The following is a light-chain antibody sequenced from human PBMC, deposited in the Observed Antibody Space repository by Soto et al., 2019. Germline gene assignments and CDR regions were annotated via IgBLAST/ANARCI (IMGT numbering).Light chain of an antibody. Sequence: DIQMTQSPSTLSASVVDRVTITCRASQSISVWLAWYQQKAGKAPNLLIYKASRLESGVPSRFSGSGSGTDFTLTISRLEPEDFAVYYCQQYGSSGTFGQGTKVDIK. J-gene: IGKJ1*01. V-gene: IGKV1-5*03. CDR2: KAS. CDR3: QQYGSSGT. CDR1: QSISVW.